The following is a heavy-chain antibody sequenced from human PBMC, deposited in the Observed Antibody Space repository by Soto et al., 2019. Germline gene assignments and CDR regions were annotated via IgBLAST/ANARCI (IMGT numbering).Heavy chain of an antibody. CDR1: GFIFTSYW. J-gene: IGHJ4*02. Sequence: EVQLVESGGGLVQPGGSLRLSCAASGFIFTSYWMDWVRQAPGKGLEGVAMINQDGSEKYYVDSVKGRFTISRDNAKNSLYLEMDSLRAEDTAVYYCVTDYDAKGWGAYWGQGALVTVSS. V-gene: IGHV3-7*04. D-gene: IGHD3-16*01. CDR3: VTDYDAKGWGAY. CDR2: INQDGSEK.